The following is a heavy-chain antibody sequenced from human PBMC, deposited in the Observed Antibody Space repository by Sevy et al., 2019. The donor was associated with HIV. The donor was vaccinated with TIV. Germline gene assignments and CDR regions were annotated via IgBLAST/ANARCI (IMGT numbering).Heavy chain of an antibody. Sequence: GGSLRLSCSTSGFNFSEHFMEWVRQAPGKGLEWIGRCRNKPDRFTTEYAASVKGRFTISRDDSKSSLYLQMSGLQADDTALYFRVRADKYFYLDFWGQGTLVAVSS. D-gene: IGHD3-9*01. CDR2: CRNKPDRFTT. CDR3: VRADKYFYLDF. V-gene: IGHV3-72*01. CDR1: GFNFSEHF. J-gene: IGHJ4*02.